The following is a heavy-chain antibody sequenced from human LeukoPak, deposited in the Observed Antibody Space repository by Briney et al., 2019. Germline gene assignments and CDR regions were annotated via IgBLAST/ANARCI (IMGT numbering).Heavy chain of an antibody. CDR3: ARDGTGYSSSWYAETYYYYGMDV. Sequence: GGSLRLSCVASGVTLSNYAMSWARQAPGKGLEWVSGISSSGSGGNTYYADSVKGRFTISRDNSKNTLYLQMNSLRAEDTAVYYCARDGTGYSSSWYAETYYYYGMDVWGQGTTVTVSS. CDR1: GVTLSNYA. CDR2: ISSSGSGGNT. V-gene: IGHV3-23*01. D-gene: IGHD6-13*01. J-gene: IGHJ6*02.